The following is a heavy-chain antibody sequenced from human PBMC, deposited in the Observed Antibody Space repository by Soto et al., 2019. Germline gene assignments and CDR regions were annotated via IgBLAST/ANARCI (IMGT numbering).Heavy chain of an antibody. CDR2: IYHGDSDT. D-gene: IGHD6-6*01. CDR3: ARPFGSSSRYYFDS. Sequence: PGESLKISCKASGYRFTSHWIGWVRQMPGKGLEWMGIIYHGDSDTRYSPSFQGQVTILADKSISTSYLQWSSLKASDTAMYYCARPFGSSSRYYFDSWGQGTLVTVSS. CDR1: GYRFTSHW. J-gene: IGHJ4*02. V-gene: IGHV5-51*01.